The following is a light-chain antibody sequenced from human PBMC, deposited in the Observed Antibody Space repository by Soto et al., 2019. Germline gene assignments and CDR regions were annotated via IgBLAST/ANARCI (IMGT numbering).Light chain of an antibody. Sequence: DIVMTQSPDSLAVSLGERATINCKSSQSVLYSSNNKNYLAWYQQKVGQPPKLLIYWASTRESGVPDRFSGSGSGTDFTLTISSMQAEDVAVYYCQQYYSTLTLGGGTKVDIK. J-gene: IGKJ4*01. CDR1: QSVLYSSNNKNY. CDR3: QQYYSTLT. V-gene: IGKV4-1*01. CDR2: WAS.